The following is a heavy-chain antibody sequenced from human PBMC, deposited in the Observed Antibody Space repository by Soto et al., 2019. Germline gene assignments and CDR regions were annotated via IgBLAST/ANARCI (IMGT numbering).Heavy chain of an antibody. CDR3: AKKPTVTTGNWYFDL. J-gene: IGHJ2*01. CDR1: GFTFSMYA. CDR2: ISGSTGNT. D-gene: IGHD4-17*01. Sequence: EVQLLESGGGLVQPGGSLRLSCAASGFTFSMYAIYWVRQAPGKGLEWVSAISGSTGNTYYADSVKGQVTISRDNSKNTVYLQLNSLRAEDTAVYYCAKKPTVTTGNWYFDLWGRGTLVTVSS. V-gene: IGHV3-23*01.